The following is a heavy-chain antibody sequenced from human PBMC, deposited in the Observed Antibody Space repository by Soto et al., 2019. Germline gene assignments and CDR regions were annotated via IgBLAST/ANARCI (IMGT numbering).Heavy chain of an antibody. J-gene: IGHJ5*02. CDR2: ISGSGGST. CDR3: AKGVVLDYDILTGYYDP. V-gene: IGHV3-23*01. Sequence: GGSLRLSCAASGFTFSSYAMSWVRQAPGKGLEWVSAISGSGGSTYYADSVKGRFTISRDNSKNTLYLQMNSLRAEDTAVYYCAKGVVLDYDILTGYYDPWGQGTLVTVSS. D-gene: IGHD3-9*01. CDR1: GFTFSSYA.